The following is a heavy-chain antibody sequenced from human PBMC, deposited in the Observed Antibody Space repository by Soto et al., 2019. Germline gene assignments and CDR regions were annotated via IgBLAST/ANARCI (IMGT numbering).Heavy chain of an antibody. Sequence: QSGPTLVNPTETLTLTCTVSGFSLSSPRMGVSWIRQPPGKALEWLAHIFSNDEKSYSTSLKSRLTISRDTSKSQVVLTMTNMDPVDTATYYCARIQRISMIVVSKPYFDYWGQGALVTVSS. CDR2: IFSNDEK. CDR1: GFSLSSPRMG. J-gene: IGHJ4*02. D-gene: IGHD3-22*01. V-gene: IGHV2-26*01. CDR3: ARIQRISMIVVSKPYFDY.